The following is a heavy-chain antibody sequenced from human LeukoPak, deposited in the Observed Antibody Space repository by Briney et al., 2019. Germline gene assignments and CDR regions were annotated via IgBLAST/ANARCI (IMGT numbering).Heavy chain of an antibody. D-gene: IGHD5-24*01. J-gene: IGHJ4*02. CDR3: ARHGGDGYNYGIGEDMYYFDY. V-gene: IGHV4-59*08. CDR2: IYYNGST. CDR1: GRSISSYY. Sequence: PSETLSLTCTVSGRSISSYYWNWIRQPPGKGLEWIGYIYYNGSTNYNPSLKSRVTISVDTSKNQFSLKLSSVTAADTAVYYCARHGGDGYNYGIGEDMYYFDYWGQGTLVTVSS.